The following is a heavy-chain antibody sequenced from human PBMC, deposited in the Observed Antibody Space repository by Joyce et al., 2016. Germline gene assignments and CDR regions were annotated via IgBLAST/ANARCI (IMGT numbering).Heavy chain of an antibody. CDR3: ARVGDEWFDY. CDR2: INSDGTIV. V-gene: IGHV3-48*01. Sequence: EVRLVVSGGGLVRPGGSRRLSCTAFGFIFSDYRMTWARQAPGKVPEILSFINSDGTIVHWADSVKSRTTFSRNNAKNSLDMEINDLRVEDMAVYYCARVGDEWFDYWGRGTLVIVSS. J-gene: IGHJ5*01. CDR1: GFIFSDYR.